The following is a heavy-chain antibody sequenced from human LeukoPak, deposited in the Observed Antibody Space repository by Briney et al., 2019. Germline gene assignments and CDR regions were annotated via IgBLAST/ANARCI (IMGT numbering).Heavy chain of an antibody. D-gene: IGHD6-19*01. CDR3: ARDSSGWLTFDY. J-gene: IGHJ4*02. Sequence: GGSLRLSCAASGFTFSSYAMHWVRQAPGEGLEWVAVISYDGSNKYYADSVKGRFTISRDNSKNTLYLQMNSLRAEDTAVYYCARDSSGWLTFDYWGQGTLVTVSS. V-gene: IGHV3-30-3*01. CDR2: ISYDGSNK. CDR1: GFTFSSYA.